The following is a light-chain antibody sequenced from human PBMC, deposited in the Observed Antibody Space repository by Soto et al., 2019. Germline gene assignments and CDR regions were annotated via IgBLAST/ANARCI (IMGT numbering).Light chain of an antibody. CDR1: SNNIGTNT. CDR3: AAWDDSLNGLYV. CDR2: SNN. Sequence: QSVLTQPPSASGTPGQTVTIPCSGSSNNIGTNTVNWYQQVPRTAPKLLIYSNNQRPSGVPDRFSGSKSGTSASLAISGLQSEDEADYYCAAWDDSLNGLYVFGTGTKVTVL. V-gene: IGLV1-44*01. J-gene: IGLJ1*01.